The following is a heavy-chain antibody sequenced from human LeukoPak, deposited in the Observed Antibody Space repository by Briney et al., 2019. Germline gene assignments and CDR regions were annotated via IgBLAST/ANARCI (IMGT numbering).Heavy chain of an antibody. CDR2: INHSGST. CDR3: ARLFLPYVVVVVAATPRRNWFDP. Sequence: SETLCLTCAVYGGSFSGYYWSWIRQPPGKGLEWIGEINHSGSTNYNPSLKSRVTISVDTSKNQFSLKLSSVTAADTAVYYCARLFLPYVVVVVAATPRRNWFDPWGQGTLVTVSS. CDR1: GGSFSGYY. V-gene: IGHV4-34*01. J-gene: IGHJ5*02. D-gene: IGHD2-15*01.